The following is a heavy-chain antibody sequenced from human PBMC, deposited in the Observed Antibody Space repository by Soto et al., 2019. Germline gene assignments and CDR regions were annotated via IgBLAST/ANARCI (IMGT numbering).Heavy chain of an antibody. CDR1: GGSISSGGYS. V-gene: IGHV4-30-2*01. D-gene: IGHD4-17*01. CDR2: IYHSGST. Sequence: QLQLQESGSGLVKPSQTLSLTCAVSGGSISSGGYSWSWIRQPPGKGLEWIGYIYHSGSTYYNPSLKRRVTIAVDRSINQFSLQLSSVSAADTAVYCCASGPIGDYTDGFDYWGQGTLVTVSS. CDR3: ASGPIGDYTDGFDY. J-gene: IGHJ4*02.